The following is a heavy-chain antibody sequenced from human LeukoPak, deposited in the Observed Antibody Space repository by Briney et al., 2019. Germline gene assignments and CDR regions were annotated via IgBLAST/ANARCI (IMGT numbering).Heavy chain of an antibody. J-gene: IGHJ6*03. Sequence: SETLSLTCTVSGGSISSSSYYWGWIRQPPGKGLEWIGSIYRSGSTNYNPSLKSRVTISIDTSNNQFSLKLTSVTAADTAVYYCARGDCSSTICYSPMDVWGKGATVTVSS. V-gene: IGHV4-39*07. CDR2: IYRSGST. D-gene: IGHD2-2*01. CDR1: GGSISSSSYY. CDR3: ARGDCSSTICYSPMDV.